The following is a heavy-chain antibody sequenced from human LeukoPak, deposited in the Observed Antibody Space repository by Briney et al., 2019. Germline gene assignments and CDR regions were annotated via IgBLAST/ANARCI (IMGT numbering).Heavy chain of an antibody. CDR2: IIPIFGTA. J-gene: IGHJ3*02. CDR1: GGTFSSYA. V-gene: IGHV1-69*05. CDR3: ARPLRSGYYYNAFDI. D-gene: IGHD3-22*01. Sequence: SVKVSCKASGGTFSSYAISWVRQAPGQGLEWMGRIIPIFGTANYAQKFQGRVKITTDESTSTAYMELSSLRSEDTAVYYCARPLRSGYYYNAFDIWGQGTMVTVSS.